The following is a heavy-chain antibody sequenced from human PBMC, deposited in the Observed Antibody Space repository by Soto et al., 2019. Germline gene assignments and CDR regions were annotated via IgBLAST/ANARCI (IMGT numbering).Heavy chain of an antibody. CDR2: ISAYNGNT. CDR3: ARFPRQFVDYFDY. CDR1: GYTFTSYG. Sequence: ASVKVSCKASGYTFTSYGISWVRQAPGQGLEGMGWISAYNGNTNYAQKLQGRVNMTTDTSTSTAYMGLRSLRSDDTAVYYCARFPRQFVDYFDYWGQGTLVTVSS. V-gene: IGHV1-18*01. J-gene: IGHJ4*02.